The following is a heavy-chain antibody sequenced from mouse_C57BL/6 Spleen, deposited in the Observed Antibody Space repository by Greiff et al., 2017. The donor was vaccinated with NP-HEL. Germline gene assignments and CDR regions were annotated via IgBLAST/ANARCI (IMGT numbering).Heavy chain of an antibody. D-gene: IGHD4-1*01. CDR3: ARHATGASYFDY. CDR1: GFSLTSYG. J-gene: IGHJ2*01. CDR2: IWSDGST. Sequence: VKLMESGPGLVAPSQSLSITCTVSGFSLTSYGVHWVRQPPGKGLEWLVVIWSDGSTTYNSALKSRLSISKDNSKSQVFLKMNSLQTDDTAMYYCARHATGASYFDYWGQGTTLTVSS. V-gene: IGHV2-6-1*01.